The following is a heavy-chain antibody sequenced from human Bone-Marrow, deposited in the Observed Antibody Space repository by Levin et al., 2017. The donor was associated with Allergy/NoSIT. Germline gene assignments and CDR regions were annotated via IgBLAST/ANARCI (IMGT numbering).Heavy chain of an antibody. V-gene: IGHV4-31*03. D-gene: IGHD3-9*01. Sequence: SETLSLTCTVSGGSISSGDYSWSWIRQHPGKGLEWIGYIYYSGSTYYNPSLKSRVTISLDTSKKQFSLKLSSVTAADTAVYYCARDQRYFDWAPHWYFGLWGRGTLVTVSS. CDR1: GGSISSGDYS. J-gene: IGHJ2*01. CDR3: ARDQRYFDWAPHWYFGL. CDR2: IYYSGST.